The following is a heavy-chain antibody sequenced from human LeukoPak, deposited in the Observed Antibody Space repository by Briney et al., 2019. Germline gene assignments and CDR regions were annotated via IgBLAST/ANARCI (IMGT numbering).Heavy chain of an antibody. J-gene: IGHJ6*03. V-gene: IGHV4-39*07. Sequence: SETLSLTCTVSGGSISSSSYYWGWIRQPPGKGLEWIGSIYYSGSTYYNPSLKSRVTISVDTSKNQFSLKLSSVTAADTAVYYCARAGGGYDTTYYYYYYMDVWGKGTTVTVSS. CDR2: IYYSGST. CDR3: ARAGGGYDTTYYYYYYMDV. D-gene: IGHD5-12*01. CDR1: GGSISSSSYY.